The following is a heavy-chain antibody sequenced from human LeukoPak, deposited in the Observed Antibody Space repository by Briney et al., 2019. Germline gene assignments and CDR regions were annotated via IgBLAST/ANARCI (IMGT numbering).Heavy chain of an antibody. V-gene: IGHV4-31*03. J-gene: IGHJ4*02. D-gene: IGHD3-10*01. CDR3: ARGGSGSFTFDY. Sequence: PSQTLSLTCTVSGGSISSGGYYCSWIRQHPGKGLEWIGYIYYSGSTYYNPSLKSRVTISVDTSKNQFSLKLSSVTAADTAVYYCARGGSGSFTFDYWGQGTLVTVSS. CDR2: IYYSGST. CDR1: GGSISSGGYY.